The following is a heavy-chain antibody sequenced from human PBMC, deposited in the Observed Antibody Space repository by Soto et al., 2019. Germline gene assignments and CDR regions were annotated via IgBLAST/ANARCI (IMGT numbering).Heavy chain of an antibody. D-gene: IGHD4-17*01. V-gene: IGHV3-23*01. Sequence: EVQLLESGGGLVQPGGSLRLSCAASGFTFSSYAMSWVRQAPGKGLEWVSGITGSGDNRYYADSVKGRFTIPRDNSKNTLYQQINSLTVEDTPVFYLVKAYGNFCDPLDYWGQGTRVTVSS. CDR3: VKAYGNFCDPLDY. J-gene: IGHJ4*02. CDR1: GFTFSSYA. CDR2: ITGSGDNR.